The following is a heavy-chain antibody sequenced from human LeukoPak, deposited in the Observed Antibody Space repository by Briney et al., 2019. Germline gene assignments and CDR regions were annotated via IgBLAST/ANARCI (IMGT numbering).Heavy chain of an antibody. V-gene: IGHV1-2*02. CDR2: INPDTGGT. D-gene: IGHD3-10*01. CDR3: AREHLFSGSENYVLHNWFDP. CDR1: GYTFTDYY. Sequence: ASVKVSCKASGYTFTDYYMHWVRQAPGQGLEWMGRINPDTGGTNSAQMFQGRVTMTRDTSIRTAYMELSSLRSDDTAVYYCAREHLFSGSENYVLHNWFDPWGQGTLVTVSS. J-gene: IGHJ5*02.